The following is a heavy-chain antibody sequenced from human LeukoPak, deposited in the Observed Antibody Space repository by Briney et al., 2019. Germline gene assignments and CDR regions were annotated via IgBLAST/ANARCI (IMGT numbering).Heavy chain of an antibody. CDR2: IYYSGST. Sequence: SETLSLTCTVSGGSISSYYWSWIRQPPGKGLEWIGYIYYSGSTNYNPSLKSRVTISVDTSKNQFSLRLSSVTAADTAVYYCARVSGYVMEDYFDYWGQGTLVTVSS. D-gene: IGHD3-10*01. CDR3: ARVSGYVMEDYFDY. J-gene: IGHJ4*02. CDR1: GGSISSYY. V-gene: IGHV4-59*01.